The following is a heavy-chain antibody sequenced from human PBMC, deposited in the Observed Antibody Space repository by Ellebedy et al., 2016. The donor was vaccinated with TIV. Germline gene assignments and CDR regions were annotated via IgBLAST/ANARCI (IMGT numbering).Heavy chain of an antibody. CDR1: GFTSSSYA. D-gene: IGHD6-19*01. J-gene: IGHJ4*02. CDR2: ISGSGGST. CDR3: AKVRGRYSSGWDDDFDY. Sequence: GESLKISCAASGFTSSSYAMSWVRQAPGKGLEWVSAISGSGGSTYYADSVKGRFTISRDNSKNTLYLQMNSLRAEDTAVYYCAKVRGRYSSGWDDDFDYWGQGTLVTVSS. V-gene: IGHV3-23*01.